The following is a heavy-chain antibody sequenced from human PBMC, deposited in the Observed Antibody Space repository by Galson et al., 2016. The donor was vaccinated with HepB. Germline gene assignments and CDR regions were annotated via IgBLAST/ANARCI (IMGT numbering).Heavy chain of an antibody. D-gene: IGHD3-16*02. CDR3: ARVWMGELPSLDY. CDR2: ISMTSSYT. CDR1: GFTSSSDS. J-gene: IGHJ4*02. V-gene: IGHV3-21*06. Sequence: SLRLSCAASGFTSSSDSMNWVRQAPGKGLEWVSSISMTSSYTYYAGSVKGRFTISRDNIIDSLYLQMNSLRDEDTAIYYCARVWMGELPSLDYWGQGALVTVSS.